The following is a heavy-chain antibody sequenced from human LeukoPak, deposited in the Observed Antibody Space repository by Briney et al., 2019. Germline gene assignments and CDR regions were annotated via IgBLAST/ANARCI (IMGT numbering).Heavy chain of an antibody. CDR3: AKGDCGGTCLLIDN. D-gene: IGHD2-15*01. CDR2: ITGSGATT. J-gene: IGHJ4*02. CDR1: GFTFSGYA. Sequence: GGSLRLSCAASGFTFSGYAMSWVRQAPGKGLEWVSLITGSGATTYYADSVRGRFTVSRDNSKNTLYLQMNSLRAEDTAVYFCAKGDCGGTCLLIDNRGQGTLVTVSS. V-gene: IGHV3-23*01.